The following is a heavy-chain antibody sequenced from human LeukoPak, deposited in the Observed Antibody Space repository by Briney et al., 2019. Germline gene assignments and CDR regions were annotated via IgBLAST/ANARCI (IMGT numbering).Heavy chain of an antibody. V-gene: IGHV4-39*01. CDR1: GGSISSSSYY. Sequence: PSETLSLTCTVSGGSISSSSYYWGWIRQPPGKGLEWIGSIYYSGSTYYNPSLKSRVTISVDTSKNQFSLKLSSVTAADTAVYYCARSGLQQLLPDYWGQGTLVTVSS. D-gene: IGHD6-13*01. CDR2: IYYSGST. CDR3: ARSGLQQLLPDY. J-gene: IGHJ4*02.